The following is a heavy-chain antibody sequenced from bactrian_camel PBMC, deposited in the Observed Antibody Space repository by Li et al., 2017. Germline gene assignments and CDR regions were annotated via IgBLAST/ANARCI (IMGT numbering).Heavy chain of an antibody. CDR3: AADSPTARADVRTLYAMY. CDR2: IDSDGVT. Sequence: VQLVESGGGSVKAGGSLRLSCVASGYSYRQPCMGWFRQAPGKEREGVAVIDSDGVTSSAESVKGRFTISKANAKDTLYLQMNNLKPEDTAVYYCAADSPTARADVRTLYAMYLGQGTQVTVS. J-gene: IGHJ4*01. D-gene: IGHD3*01. V-gene: IGHV3S53*01. CDR1: GYSYRQPC.